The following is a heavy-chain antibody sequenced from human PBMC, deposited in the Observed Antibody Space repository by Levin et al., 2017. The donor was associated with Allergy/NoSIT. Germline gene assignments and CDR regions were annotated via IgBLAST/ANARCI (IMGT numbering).Heavy chain of an antibody. CDR3: ARGAFITMVRGVNYGMDV. CDR1: GYTFTSYD. J-gene: IGHJ6*02. Sequence: ASVKVSCKASGYTFTSYDINWVRQATGQGLEWMGWMNPNSGNTGYAQKFQGRVTMTRNTSISTAYMELSSLRSEDTAVYYCARGAFITMVRGVNYGMDVWGQGTTVTVSS. CDR2: MNPNSGNT. V-gene: IGHV1-8*01. D-gene: IGHD3-10*01.